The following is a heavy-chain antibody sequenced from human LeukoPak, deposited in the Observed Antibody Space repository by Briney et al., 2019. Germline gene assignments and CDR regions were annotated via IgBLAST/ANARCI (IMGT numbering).Heavy chain of an antibody. D-gene: IGHD4-17*01. V-gene: IGHV3-7*04. CDR2: IKQDGSSR. J-gene: IGHJ4*02. CDR3: ARDTDYRDYPPDY. CDR1: GFTFSNYW. Sequence: GGSLRLSCAASGFTFSNYWMSWVRQAPGRGLEWVANIKQDGSSRYYVDSVKGRFTISRDNAQNSLYLQMNSLRAEDTAVYYCARDTDYRDYPPDYWGQGTLVTVSS.